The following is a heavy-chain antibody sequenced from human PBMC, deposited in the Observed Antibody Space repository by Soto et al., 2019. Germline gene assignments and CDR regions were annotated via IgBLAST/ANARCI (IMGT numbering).Heavy chain of an antibody. J-gene: IGHJ6*01. CDR1: GYTFTGYY. Sequence: ASLKVSCKASGYTFTGYYMHWVRQAPGQGLEWMGWINPNSGGTNYAQKFQGRVTMTRDTSISTAYMELSRLRSDDTAVYYCARVLMVRGVIMAGYYGMDVCGQRPTVPVSP. D-gene: IGHD3-10*01. V-gene: IGHV1-2*02. CDR2: INPNSGGT. CDR3: ARVLMVRGVIMAGYYGMDV.